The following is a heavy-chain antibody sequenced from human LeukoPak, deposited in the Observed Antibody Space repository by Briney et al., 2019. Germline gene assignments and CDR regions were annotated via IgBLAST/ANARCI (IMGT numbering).Heavy chain of an antibody. CDR2: IKQDGSEK. J-gene: IGHJ3*02. V-gene: IGHV3-7*01. D-gene: IGHD1-26*01. CDR1: GFTFSGYW. CDR3: AREGGSPMGDAFDI. Sequence: GGSLRLSCAASGFTFSGYWMSWVRQAPGKGLEWVANIKQDGSEKYYVDSVKGRFTISRDNAKNSLYLQMNSLRAEDTAVYYCAREGGSPMGDAFDIWGQGTMVTVSS.